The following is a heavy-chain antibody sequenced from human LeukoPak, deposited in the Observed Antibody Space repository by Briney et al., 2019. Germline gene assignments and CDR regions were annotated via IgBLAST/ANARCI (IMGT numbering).Heavy chain of an antibody. Sequence: SETLSLTCTVSGGSISSSNYHGGWIPQAPGKVRVRYGCNFYTGNPHHNPSLPIRVPLSIAKPKTQFSLKLGYVPAPDTAVYYCARASGYGLLDCWGQGTLVSVSS. CDR3: ARASGYGLLDC. D-gene: IGHD5-18*01. CDR1: GGSISSSNYH. V-gene: IGHV4-39*07. J-gene: IGHJ4*02. CDR2: NFYTGNP.